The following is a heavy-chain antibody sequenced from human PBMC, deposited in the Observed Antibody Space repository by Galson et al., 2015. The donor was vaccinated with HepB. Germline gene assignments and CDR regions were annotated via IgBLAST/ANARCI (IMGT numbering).Heavy chain of an antibody. J-gene: IGHJ6*02. Sequence: SLRLSCAASGFTFSSYAMHWVRQAPGKGLEWVAVISYDGSNKYYADSVKGRFTISRDNSKNTLYLQMNSLRAEDTAVYYCAREALDYYYYYGMDVWGQGTTVTVSS. V-gene: IGHV3-30-3*01. CDR1: GFTFSSYA. CDR2: ISYDGSNK. CDR3: AREALDYYYYYGMDV.